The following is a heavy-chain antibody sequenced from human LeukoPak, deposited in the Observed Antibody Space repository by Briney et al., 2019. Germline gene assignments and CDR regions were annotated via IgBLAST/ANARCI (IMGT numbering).Heavy chain of an antibody. D-gene: IGHD2-2*01. CDR2: IKRDGSEK. Sequence: GGPLRLSCAASGFTFSSYWMSWVRQATGKGLEWVANIKRDGSEKYYVDSVKGGFTISRDNAKNSLYLQMNSLRAEDTAVYYCARDEGYCSSTSCYLLDYWGQGTQVTVSS. CDR1: GFTFSSYW. V-gene: IGHV3-7*01. CDR3: ARDEGYCSSTSCYLLDY. J-gene: IGHJ4*02.